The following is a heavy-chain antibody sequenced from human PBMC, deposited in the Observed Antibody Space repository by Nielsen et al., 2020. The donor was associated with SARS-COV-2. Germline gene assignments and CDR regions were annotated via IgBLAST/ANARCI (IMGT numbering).Heavy chain of an antibody. CDR3: AKGPKLLRYLEWFSS. CDR2: ISGSGVGK. J-gene: IGHJ5*01. D-gene: IGHD3-3*01. Sequence: GESLKISCVASGFTFRNYAMSWVRQAPGKGLEWVSVISGSGVGKIYADSVKGRFTISRDNSNNTLYLQMNNVRADDTAEYYCAKGPKLLRYLEWFSSWGQGTLVTVSS. V-gene: IGHV3-23*01. CDR1: GFTFRNYA.